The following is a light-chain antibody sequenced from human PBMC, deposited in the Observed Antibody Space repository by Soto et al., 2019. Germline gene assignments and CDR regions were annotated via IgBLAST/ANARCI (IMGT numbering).Light chain of an antibody. Sequence: EIQMTQSPSSLSASVGDRVTITCRASQSISSYLNGYQQKPGKAPKLLIYAASSLQSGVPSRFRGSGSGTDFTLTISSLQPEDFATYYCQQSYSTPLTFGGGTKVDIK. J-gene: IGKJ4*01. CDR1: QSISSY. CDR3: QQSYSTPLT. CDR2: AAS. V-gene: IGKV1-39*01.